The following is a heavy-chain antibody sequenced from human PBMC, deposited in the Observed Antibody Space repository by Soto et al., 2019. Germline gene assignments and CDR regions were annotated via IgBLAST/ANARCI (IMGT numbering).Heavy chain of an antibody. Sequence: EVQLLGSGGGLVQPGGSLRLSCAASGFTFSSYAMSWVRQAPGKGLEWVSGISGSGGSTYYADSVKGRFTISRDNSKNTLYLQMNSLRAEDTAVYYCAKEFRLRAARHRRTIGWFVYWGQGTLVTVSS. J-gene: IGHJ4*02. CDR3: AKEFRLRAARHRRTIGWFVY. V-gene: IGHV3-23*01. D-gene: IGHD6-6*01. CDR1: GFTFSSYA. CDR2: ISGSGGST.